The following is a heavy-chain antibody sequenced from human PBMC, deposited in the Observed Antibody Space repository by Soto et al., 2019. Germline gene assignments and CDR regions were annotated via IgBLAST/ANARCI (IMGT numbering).Heavy chain of an antibody. Sequence: SQTLSLTCAISGDSVSSNSAAGNWIRQSPSRGLEWLGRTYYRSKWYNDYAVSVKSRITINPDTSKNHFSLQLNSVTPEDTAVYYCARGDYFDSSGVLGSFDYWGQGTLVTVSS. CDR3: ARGDYFDSSGVLGSFDY. CDR1: GDSVSSNSAA. J-gene: IGHJ4*02. V-gene: IGHV6-1*01. D-gene: IGHD3-22*01. CDR2: TYYRSKWYN.